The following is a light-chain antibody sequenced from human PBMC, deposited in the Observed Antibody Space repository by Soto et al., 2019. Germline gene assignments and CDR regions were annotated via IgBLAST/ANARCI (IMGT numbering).Light chain of an antibody. CDR3: QERNYWEYT. V-gene: IGKV3-11*01. Sequence: EIVLTQSPATLSLSPGERATLSCSASQSVRNYLVWYQQKPGRAPSLLISEPSKRATGFPARFSGSGSGTDYTLTISSLETEGFAVEYCQERNYWEYTFGQGTKLEIK. CDR2: EPS. J-gene: IGKJ2*01. CDR1: QSVRNY.